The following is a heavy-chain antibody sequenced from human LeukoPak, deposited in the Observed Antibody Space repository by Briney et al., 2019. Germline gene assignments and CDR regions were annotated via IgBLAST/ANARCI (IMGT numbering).Heavy chain of an antibody. CDR3: ARVYYYYYYYMDV. Sequence: ASVKVSCKASGYTFTGYYMHWVRQAPGQGLEWMGRINPNSGGTNYAQKFRGRVTMTRDTSISTAYMELSRLRSDDTAVYYCARVYYYYYYYMDVWGKGTTVTVSS. CDR2: INPNSGGT. CDR1: GYTFTGYY. J-gene: IGHJ6*03. V-gene: IGHV1-2*06.